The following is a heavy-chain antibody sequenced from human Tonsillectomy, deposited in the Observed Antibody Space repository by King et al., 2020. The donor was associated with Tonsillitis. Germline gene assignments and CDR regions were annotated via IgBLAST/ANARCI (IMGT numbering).Heavy chain of an antibody. CDR3: TRPGGSTVVTLAVDY. V-gene: IGHV3-49*04. CDR1: GFTFGDYA. J-gene: IGHJ4*02. CDR2: IRSKAYGGTT. Sequence: VQLVESGGGLVQPGRSLRLSCTASGFTFGDYAMSWVRQAPGKGLEWVGFIRSKAYGGTTEYAASVKGRFTISRDDSKSIAYLQMNSLKTEDTAVYYCTRPGGSTVVTLAVDYWGQGTLVTVSS. D-gene: IGHD4-23*01.